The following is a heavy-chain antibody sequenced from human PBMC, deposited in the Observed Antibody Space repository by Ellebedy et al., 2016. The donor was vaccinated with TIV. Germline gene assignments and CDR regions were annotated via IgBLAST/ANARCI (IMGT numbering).Heavy chain of an antibody. Sequence: AASVKVSCKASGYTFTSYGINWVRQAPGQGPEWMAWISTFNGNTNYAENLQGRVTVTKETSTGTAYMELRGLRSDDTAMYYCARGPYQSERSGYYDHWGQGTLVTVSS. J-gene: IGHJ4*02. D-gene: IGHD3-22*01. V-gene: IGHV1-18*04. CDR3: ARGPYQSERSGYYDH. CDR2: ISTFNGNT. CDR1: GYTFTSYG.